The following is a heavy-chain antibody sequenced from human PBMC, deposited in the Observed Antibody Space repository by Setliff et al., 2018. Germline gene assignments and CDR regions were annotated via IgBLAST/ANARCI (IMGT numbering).Heavy chain of an antibody. CDR1: GGSISSYY. CDR2: IYTSGST. Sequence: LSLTCTVSGGSISSYYWSWIRQPAGKGLEWIGRIYTSGSTNYNPSLKSRVTMSVDTSKNQFSLKLSSVTAADTAVYYCARGQRYCRGGSCYYYMDVWGKGTTVTVSS. CDR3: ARGQRYCRGGSCYYYMDV. V-gene: IGHV4-4*07. J-gene: IGHJ6*03. D-gene: IGHD2-15*01.